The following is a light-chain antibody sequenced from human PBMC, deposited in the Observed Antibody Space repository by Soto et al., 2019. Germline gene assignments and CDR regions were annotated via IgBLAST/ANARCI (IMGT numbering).Light chain of an antibody. CDR3: QQSNSYPRT. CDR1: QGISSW. Sequence: DLQMTQSPSSVSASVGDRVNITCRASQGISSWLDWYQQKPGKAPKLLIYAASSLQSGDPSRFRGSGAGTEFTLTISSLQPVDCGTYFCQQSNSYPRTLGGGTKVEIK. CDR2: AAS. V-gene: IGKV1-12*01. J-gene: IGKJ4*01.